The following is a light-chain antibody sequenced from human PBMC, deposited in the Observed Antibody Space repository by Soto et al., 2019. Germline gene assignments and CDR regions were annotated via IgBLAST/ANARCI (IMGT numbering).Light chain of an antibody. Sequence: EIVLTQSPATLSLSPGERATLSCRASQSISNFLAWYQQKPGQAPRLLIYDSSKSATDIPDRFIGSGSGTDFTLTISSLEPEAFAVYYGQQRSNWPPYAFGGGTKVEI. CDR2: DSS. V-gene: IGKV3-11*01. J-gene: IGKJ4*01. CDR1: QSISNF. CDR3: QQRSNWPPYA.